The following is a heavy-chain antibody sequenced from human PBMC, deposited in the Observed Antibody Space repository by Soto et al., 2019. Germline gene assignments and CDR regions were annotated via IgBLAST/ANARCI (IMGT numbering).Heavy chain of an antibody. CDR2: TYYRSKWYN. CDR3: ARALSSGWPYIMGYYGMDV. CDR1: GDSVSSNSAA. J-gene: IGHJ6*02. V-gene: IGHV6-1*01. Sequence: SQTLSLPCAISGDSVSSNSAAWNWIRQSPSRGLEWLGRTYYRSKWYNDYAVSVKSRITINPDTSKNQFSLQLNSVTPEDTAVYYCARALSSGWPYIMGYYGMDVWGQGTTVTVSS. D-gene: IGHD6-19*01.